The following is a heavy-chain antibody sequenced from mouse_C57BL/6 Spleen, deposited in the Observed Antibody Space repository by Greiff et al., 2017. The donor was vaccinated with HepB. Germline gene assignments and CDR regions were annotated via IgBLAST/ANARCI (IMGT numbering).Heavy chain of an antibody. CDR1: GYAFSSSW. CDR3: ASHYGNYFFDY. Sequence: VQLQQSGPELVKPGASVKISCKASGYAFSSSWMNWVKQRPGQGLEWIGRIYPGDGDTNYYGKFKGKATLTADKSSSTAYLQLSIRTSEDSAVYFCASHYGNYFFDYWGQGTTLTVSS. J-gene: IGHJ2*01. D-gene: IGHD2-1*01. CDR2: IYPGDGDT. V-gene: IGHV1-82*01.